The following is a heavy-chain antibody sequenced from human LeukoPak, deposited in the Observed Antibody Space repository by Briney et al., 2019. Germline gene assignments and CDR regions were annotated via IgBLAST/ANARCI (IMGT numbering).Heavy chain of an antibody. D-gene: IGHD3-9*01. CDR1: GFTFSSYA. CDR3: AKTYYDILTGYGYYGMGV. V-gene: IGHV3-23*01. J-gene: IGHJ6*02. Sequence: GGSPRLSCAASGFTFSSYAMSWVRQAPGKGLEWVSAISGSGGSTYYADSVKGRFTISRDNSKNTLYLQMNSLRAEDTAVYYCAKTYYDILTGYGYYGMGVWGQGTTVTVSS. CDR2: ISGSGGST.